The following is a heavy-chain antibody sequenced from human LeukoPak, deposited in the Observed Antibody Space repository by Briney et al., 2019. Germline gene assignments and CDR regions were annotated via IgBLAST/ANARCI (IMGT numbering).Heavy chain of an antibody. CDR1: GFTVSSNY. V-gene: IGHV3-53*01. D-gene: IGHD3-10*01. CDR3: ALTMVHLGRLDYYFHY. CDR2: IYSDGST. Sequence: GGSLRLSCAASGFTVSSNYMSWVRQAPGKGLEWVSVIYSDGSTYYADSVKGRFTISRDSSKNTLHLQVNSLRAEDTAVYYCALTMVHLGRLDYYFHYWGRGTLVTVSS. J-gene: IGHJ4*02.